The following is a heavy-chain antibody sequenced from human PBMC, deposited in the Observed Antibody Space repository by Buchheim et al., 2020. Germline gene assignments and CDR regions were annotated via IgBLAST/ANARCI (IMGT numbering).Heavy chain of an antibody. CDR1: GGSFSGYY. V-gene: IGHV4-34*01. D-gene: IGHD6-6*01. J-gene: IGHJ4*02. CDR3: VGHIPGRPFDY. Sequence: QVQLRQWGAGLLKPSETLSLTCAVYGGSFSGYYWSWIRQPPGKGLEWIGEINHSGHTNYNPSLKSRVTISVDTSKKQVSLKLNSLTAADTAVFFCVGHIPGRPFDYWGQGTL. CDR2: INHSGHT.